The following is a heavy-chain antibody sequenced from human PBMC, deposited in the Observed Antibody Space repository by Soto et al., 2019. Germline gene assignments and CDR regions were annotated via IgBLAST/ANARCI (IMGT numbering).Heavy chain of an antibody. Sequence: GGSLRLSCAASGFTFSRYAMYWVRQPPGKELEWVTVISHDGGDRYYADSVKGRFTISRDNSKNTLYLQMNSLGPEDSAVYYCARDPVPAAMGYWFDPWGQGTPVTVS. J-gene: IGHJ5*02. V-gene: IGHV3-30*01. D-gene: IGHD2-2*01. CDR2: ISHDGGDR. CDR3: ARDPVPAAMGYWFDP. CDR1: GFTFSRYA.